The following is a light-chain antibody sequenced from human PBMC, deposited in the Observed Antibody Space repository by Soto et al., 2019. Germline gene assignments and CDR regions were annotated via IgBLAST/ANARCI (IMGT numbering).Light chain of an antibody. Sequence: EIVLTQSPGTLSLSPWERATLSCRASQSVSSTYIAWYQQKFGQAPRLLIYGASSRATGIPDRFSGSGSGTDFTLTISRLEPEDFAVYYCQQYNYSPLTFGGGTKVDIK. V-gene: IGKV3-20*01. CDR2: GAS. CDR3: QQYNYSPLT. J-gene: IGKJ4*01. CDR1: QSVSSTY.